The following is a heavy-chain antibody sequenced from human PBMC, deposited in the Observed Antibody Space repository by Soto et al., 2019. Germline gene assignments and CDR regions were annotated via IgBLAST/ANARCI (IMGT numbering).Heavy chain of an antibody. CDR2: IYYSGST. D-gene: IGHD6-13*01. J-gene: IGHJ6*02. V-gene: IGHV4-39*01. Sequence: WETLSLTCTVSGGSISSSSYYWGWIRQPPGKGLEWIGSIYYSGSTYYNPSLKSRVTISVDTSKNQFSLKLSSVTAAGTAVYYCARTTAHSSSWSYYYYGMDVWGQGTTVTVSS. CDR1: GGSISSSSYY. CDR3: ARTTAHSSSWSYYYYGMDV.